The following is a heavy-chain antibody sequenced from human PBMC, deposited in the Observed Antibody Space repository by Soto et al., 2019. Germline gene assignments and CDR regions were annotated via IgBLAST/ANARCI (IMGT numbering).Heavy chain of an antibody. Sequence: PGGSLRLSCAASGFTFSSYAMSWVRQAPGKGLEWVSAISGSGGSTYYADSVKGRFTISRDNSKNTLYLQMNSLRAEDTAVYYCAKEGRGYSYGPYYYYGMDVWGQGTTVTVSS. CDR3: AKEGRGYSYGPYYYYGMDV. CDR2: ISGSGGST. CDR1: GFTFSSYA. J-gene: IGHJ6*02. D-gene: IGHD5-18*01. V-gene: IGHV3-23*01.